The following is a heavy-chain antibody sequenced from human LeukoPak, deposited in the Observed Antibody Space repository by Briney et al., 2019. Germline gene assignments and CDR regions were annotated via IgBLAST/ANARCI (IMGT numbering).Heavy chain of an antibody. CDR2: INPDSGGS. CDR3: ARDMTGGIWARATSFAH. J-gene: IGHJ4*02. V-gene: IGHV1-2*02. CDR1: GYTFSALY. D-gene: IGHD1-14*01. Sequence: ASVKVSCKTSGYTFSALYMHWVRQAPGQGPEWMGWINPDSGGSEYGQKFQGRVTFTSDTSSTTIYMEVRSLKSDDTAVYYCARDMTGGIWARATSFAHWGQGTLVTVSS.